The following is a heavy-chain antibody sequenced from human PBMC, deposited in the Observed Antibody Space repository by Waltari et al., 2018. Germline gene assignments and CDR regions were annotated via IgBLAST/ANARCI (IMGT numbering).Heavy chain of an antibody. Sequence: EVQLVESGGGVIQPGGSRRLSCAASGFIVRPNYMSWVRQAPGKGLEWVSVIYNDGTKLYADSVKGRFTVSRDNSKNMVHLQMDSLRAEDTAVYYCATDGDGDCSLCLAQWGQGTLVTVSS. CDR3: ATDGDGDCSLCLAQ. J-gene: IGHJ4*02. CDR2: IYNDGTK. CDR1: GFIVRPNY. D-gene: IGHD2-21*02. V-gene: IGHV3-53*01.